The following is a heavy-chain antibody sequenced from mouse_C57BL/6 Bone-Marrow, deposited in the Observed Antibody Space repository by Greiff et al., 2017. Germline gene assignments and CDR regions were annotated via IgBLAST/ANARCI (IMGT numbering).Heavy chain of an antibody. Sequence: DVQLVESGGGLVKPGGSLKLSCAASGFTFSSYAMSWVRQTPEKRLEWVATISDGGSYTYYPDNVKGRFTISRDNAKNNLYLQMSHLKSEDTAMYYCARDRWLLYFDVWGTGTTVTVSS. J-gene: IGHJ1*03. CDR2: ISDGGSYT. CDR3: ARDRWLLYFDV. V-gene: IGHV5-4*01. D-gene: IGHD2-3*01. CDR1: GFTFSSYA.